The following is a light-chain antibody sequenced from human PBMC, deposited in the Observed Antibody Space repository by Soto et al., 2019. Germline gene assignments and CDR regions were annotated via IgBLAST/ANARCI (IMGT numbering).Light chain of an antibody. CDR3: QQYNNWPVT. Sequence: ETVMTQSPATLSVSPGARATLSCRASQSLGINLAWYQQKPGQVPRLLIYGASTRATGIPARISGSGSGTEFTLTITGLQSEDFAVYYCQQYNNWPVTFGGGTRVDIK. J-gene: IGKJ4*01. CDR1: QSLGIN. CDR2: GAS. V-gene: IGKV3-15*01.